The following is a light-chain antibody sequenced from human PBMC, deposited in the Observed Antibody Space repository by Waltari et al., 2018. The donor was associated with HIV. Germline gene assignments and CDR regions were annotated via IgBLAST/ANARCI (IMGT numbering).Light chain of an antibody. J-gene: IGLJ2*01. Sequence: QSALTQPASVSGSPGQSITISCTGTSSDVRGYKYVSWYPQHPGKAPKLMIYEVSNRPSGVSNRFSGSKSGNTASLTISGLQAEDEADYHCSSYTSSSTVVFGGGTRLTVL. CDR3: SSYTSSSTVV. CDR2: EVS. CDR1: SSDVRGYKY. V-gene: IGLV2-14*01.